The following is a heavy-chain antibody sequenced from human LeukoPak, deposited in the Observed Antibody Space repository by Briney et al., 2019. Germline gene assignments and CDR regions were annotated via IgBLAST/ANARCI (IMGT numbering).Heavy chain of an antibody. V-gene: IGHV4-4*07. D-gene: IGHD2-15*01. J-gene: IGHJ5*02. CDR3: ARVPPGYCSGGSCYSHWFDP. CDR1: GGSISSHY. Sequence: SETLSLTCTVSGGSISSHYWSWIRQPAGKGLEWIGRIYTSGSTNYNPSLKSRVTMSVDTSKNQFSLKLSSVTAADTAVYYCARVPPGYCSGGSCYSHWFDPWGQGTLVTVSS. CDR2: IYTSGST.